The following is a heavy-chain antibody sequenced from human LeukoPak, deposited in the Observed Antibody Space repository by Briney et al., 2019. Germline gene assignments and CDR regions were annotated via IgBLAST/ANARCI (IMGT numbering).Heavy chain of an antibody. CDR2: ISAYNGNT. V-gene: IGHV1-18*01. D-gene: IGHD1-26*01. Sequence: GASVKVSCKASGYTFTSYGISWVRQAPGQGLEWMGWISAYNGNTNYAQKLQGRVTMTTDTSTSTAYMEPRSLRSDDTAVYYCARDQGRYSGSMMAFDIWGQGTMVTVSS. J-gene: IGHJ3*02. CDR1: GYTFTSYG. CDR3: ARDQGRYSGSMMAFDI.